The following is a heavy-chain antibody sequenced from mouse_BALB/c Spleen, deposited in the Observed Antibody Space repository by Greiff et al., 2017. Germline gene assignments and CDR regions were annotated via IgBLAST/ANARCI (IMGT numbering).Heavy chain of an antibody. CDR2: IDPSDSYT. Sequence: QVQLQQPGAELVKPGASVKLSCKASGYTFTSYWMHWVKQRPGQGLEWIGEIDPSDSYTNYNQKFKGKATLTVDKSSSTAYMQLSSLTSEDSAVYYCARDDGYYLAWFAYWGQGTLVTVSA. CDR1: GYTFTSYW. CDR3: ARDDGYYLAWFAY. V-gene: IGHV1-69*02. D-gene: IGHD2-3*01. J-gene: IGHJ3*01.